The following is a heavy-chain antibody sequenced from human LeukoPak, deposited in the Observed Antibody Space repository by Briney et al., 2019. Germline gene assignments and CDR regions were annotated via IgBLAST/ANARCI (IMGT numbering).Heavy chain of an antibody. Sequence: ASVNVSCKASGYSFTGYYMHWVRQAAGQGLEGMGWISAYNGHTNYAQKLQGRVTMTTDTSTSTAYMELRSLRSDDTAVYYCARVGLSGSYYRLPSGLVDYWGQGTLVTVSS. J-gene: IGHJ4*02. CDR1: GYSFTGYY. V-gene: IGHV1-18*04. D-gene: IGHD1-26*01. CDR2: ISAYNGHT. CDR3: ARVGLSGSYYRLPSGLVDY.